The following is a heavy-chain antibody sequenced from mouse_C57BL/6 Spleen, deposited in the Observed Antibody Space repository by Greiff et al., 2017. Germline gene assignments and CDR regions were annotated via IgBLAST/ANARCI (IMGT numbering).Heavy chain of an antibody. CDR2: IEPSDSYT. CDR1: GYTFTSYW. Sequence: QVQLQQPGAELVKPGASVTLSCKASGYTFTSYWMQWVKQRPGQGLEWMGEIEPSDSYTNNTQKFKGKATFTVDTSSSAAYKQHSSLTADQSAVYCGARGKGVTRVVAESNYWGQGTTLTVSS. J-gene: IGHJ2*01. CDR3: ARGKGVTRVVAESNY. V-gene: IGHV1-50*01. D-gene: IGHD1-1*01.